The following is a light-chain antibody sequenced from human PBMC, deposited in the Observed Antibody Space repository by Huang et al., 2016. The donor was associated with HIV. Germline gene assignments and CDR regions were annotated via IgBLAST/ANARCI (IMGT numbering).Light chain of an antibody. Sequence: EIVLTQSPGTLSLSPGERVTLSCRASQSIFCNYVAWYQQKPGQAPRLLIYGASSRATGIPDRFSGSGSGTDFTLTISRLEPEDFAVYSCQQYGSSPTFGQGTKVEIK. CDR1: QSIFCNY. V-gene: IGKV3-20*01. J-gene: IGKJ1*01. CDR2: GAS. CDR3: QQYGSSPT.